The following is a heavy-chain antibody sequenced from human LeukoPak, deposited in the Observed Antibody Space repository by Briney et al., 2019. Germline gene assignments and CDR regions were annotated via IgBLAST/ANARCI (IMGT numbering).Heavy chain of an antibody. J-gene: IGHJ3*02. CDR3: ASTREGPIGAFDI. CDR1: GFTFSSYW. Sequence: GGSLRLSCAASGFTFSSYWMSWVRQAPGKGLEWVANIKQDGSEKYYVDSVKGRFTISRDNAKNSLYLQMNSLRAEDTAVYYCASTREGPIGAFDIWGQGTMVTVSS. V-gene: IGHV3-7*01. D-gene: IGHD5-24*01. CDR2: IKQDGSEK.